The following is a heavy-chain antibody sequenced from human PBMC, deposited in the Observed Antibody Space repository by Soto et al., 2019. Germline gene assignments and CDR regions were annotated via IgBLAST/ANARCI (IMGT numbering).Heavy chain of an antibody. Sequence: TLSLTCSVSAGSISSDGFYWNWIRQPPGKGLEWIGYIYHSGGTYSSPSLRSRVTISVDTPKNQFTLKLSSVTAADTAVYYCARDRGGYGVFDYWGQGTLVTVS. D-gene: IGHD5-12*01. CDR3: ARDRGGYGVFDY. V-gene: IGHV4-31*03. CDR2: IYHSGGT. J-gene: IGHJ4*02. CDR1: AGSISSDGFY.